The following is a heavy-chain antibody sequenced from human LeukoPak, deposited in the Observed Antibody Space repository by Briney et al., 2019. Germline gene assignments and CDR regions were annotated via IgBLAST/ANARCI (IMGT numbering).Heavy chain of an antibody. CDR3: ARVHIRYGDYAF. CDR2: IYSGGST. Sequence: GGSLRLSCAASGFTFSSYAMSWVRQAPGKGLEWVSVIYSGGSTYYADSVKGRFTISRDNSKNTLYLQMNSLRAEDTAVYYCARVHIRYGDYAFGGQGTLVTVSS. J-gene: IGHJ4*02. V-gene: IGHV3-53*01. D-gene: IGHD4-17*01. CDR1: GFTFSSYA.